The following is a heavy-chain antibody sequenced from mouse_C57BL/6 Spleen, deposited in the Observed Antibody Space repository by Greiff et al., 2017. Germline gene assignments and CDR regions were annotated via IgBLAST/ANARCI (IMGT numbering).Heavy chain of an antibody. CDR2: IDPKSGGT. D-gene: IGHD2-5*01. CDR1: GYTFTSYW. V-gene: IGHV1-62-3*01. Sequence: VQLQQSGAELVKPGASVKLSCKASGYTFTSYWMHWVKQRPGRGLEWIGRIDPKSGGTKYNEKFKSKATLTVDKPSSTAYMQLSSLTSEDSAVYYCARGGSYYSNYPWFAYWGQGTLVTVSA. J-gene: IGHJ3*01. CDR3: ARGGSYYSNYPWFAY.